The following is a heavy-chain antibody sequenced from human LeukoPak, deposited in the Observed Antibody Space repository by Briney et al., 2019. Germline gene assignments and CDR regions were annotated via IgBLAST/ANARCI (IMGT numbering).Heavy chain of an antibody. CDR1: GFTFSSYA. D-gene: IGHD6-19*01. CDR3: AKDPQQWLTNNWFDP. J-gene: IGHJ5*02. Sequence: GGSLRLSCAASGFTFSSYAMSWVRQAPEKGLEWVSAISGSGGSTYYADSVKGRFTISRDNSKNTLYLQMNSLRAEDTAVYYCAKDPQQWLTNNWFDPWGQGTLVTVSS. V-gene: IGHV3-23*01. CDR2: ISGSGGST.